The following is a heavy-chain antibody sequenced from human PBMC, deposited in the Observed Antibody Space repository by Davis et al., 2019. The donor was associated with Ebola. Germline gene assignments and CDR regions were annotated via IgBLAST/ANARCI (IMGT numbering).Heavy chain of an antibody. Sequence: GGSLRLSCAASGFTFNSYHMNWVRQAPGKGLEWVAVISYDGTYKFYADFVRGRFSISRDNSKNTLYLQINSLGSEDTAVYYCAKDRGYSSGSGTYPVFWGQGTLVTVSS. CDR1: GFTFNSYH. CDR3: AKDRGYSSGSGTYPVF. J-gene: IGHJ4*02. D-gene: IGHD3-10*01. V-gene: IGHV3-30*18. CDR2: ISYDGTYK.